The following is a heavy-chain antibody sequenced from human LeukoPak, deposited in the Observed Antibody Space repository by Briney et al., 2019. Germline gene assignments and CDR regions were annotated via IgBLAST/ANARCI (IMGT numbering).Heavy chain of an antibody. CDR2: IYYSGST. CDR1: GGSISSSSYY. J-gene: IGHJ4*02. V-gene: IGHV4-39*01. CDR3: ARQEVEMATIYYGGDFDY. D-gene: IGHD5-24*01. Sequence: SETLSLTCTVSGGSISSSSYYWGWIRQPPGKGLEWIGSIYYSGSTYYNPSLKSRVTISVDTSKNQFSLKLSSVTAADTAVHYCARQEVEMATIYYGGDFDYWGQGTLVTVSS.